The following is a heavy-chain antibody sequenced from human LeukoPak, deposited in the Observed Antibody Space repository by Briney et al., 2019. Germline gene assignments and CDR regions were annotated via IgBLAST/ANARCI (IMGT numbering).Heavy chain of an antibody. V-gene: IGHV3-74*01. D-gene: IGHD4-17*01. CDR2: INGVETTT. CDR3: AREVAPYMSTGGSDY. Sequence: GGSLRLSCAASGFTFSNYWMHWVRQAPGKGLVWVSRINGVETTTTYADSVRGRFTISRDNAKNTLYLQMNGLRAEDTAVYYCAREVAPYMSTGGSDYWGQGTLVTVSS. CDR1: GFTFSNYW. J-gene: IGHJ4*02.